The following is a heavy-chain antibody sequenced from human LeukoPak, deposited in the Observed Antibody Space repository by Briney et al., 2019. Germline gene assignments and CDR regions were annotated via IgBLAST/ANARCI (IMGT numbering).Heavy chain of an antibody. J-gene: IGHJ3*01. CDR2: ISALNGYT. Sequence: ASVRVSCKPSGYTFTNYVTNWVRQAPGQGLEWMGWISALNGYTNYAQSFQDRVSMTVDTSATTVYLDLRSLRSDDTAVYWCARVIRTPHVVVVTAFDAINLCGQGTVVTISS. V-gene: IGHV1-18*01. CDR1: GYTFTNYV. D-gene: IGHD2-21*02. CDR3: ARVIRTPHVVVVTAFDAINL.